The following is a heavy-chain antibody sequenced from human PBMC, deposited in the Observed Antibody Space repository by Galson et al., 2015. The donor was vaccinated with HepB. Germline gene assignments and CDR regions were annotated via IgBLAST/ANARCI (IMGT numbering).Heavy chain of an antibody. CDR2: IIPIFGTA. J-gene: IGHJ6*02. Sequence: SVKVSCKASGGTFSSYAISWVRQAPGQGLEWMGGIIPIFGTANYAQKFQGRVTITADESTSTAYMELSSLRSEDTAVYYCARAIPLSYYDFWSGYPNSYGMDVWGQGTTVTVSS. D-gene: IGHD3-3*01. CDR3: ARAIPLSYYDFWSGYPNSYGMDV. V-gene: IGHV1-69*13. CDR1: GGTFSSYA.